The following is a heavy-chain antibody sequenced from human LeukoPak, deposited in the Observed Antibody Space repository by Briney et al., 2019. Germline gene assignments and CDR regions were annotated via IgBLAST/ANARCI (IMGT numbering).Heavy chain of an antibody. D-gene: IGHD3-22*01. Sequence: ASVKVSCKASGGTFSSYAISWVRQAPGQGLEWMGGIIPIFGTANYAQKFQGRVTITTDESTSTAYMELSSLRSEDTAVYYCARDVYYDSSGYYNYWGPGTLVTVSS. CDR2: IIPIFGTA. J-gene: IGHJ4*02. CDR3: ARDVYYDSSGYYNY. CDR1: GGTFSSYA. V-gene: IGHV1-69*05.